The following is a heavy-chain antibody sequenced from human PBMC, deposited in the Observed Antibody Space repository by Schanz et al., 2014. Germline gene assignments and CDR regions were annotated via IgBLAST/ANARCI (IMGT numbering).Heavy chain of an antibody. CDR2: ISSSGNII. D-gene: IGHD2-2*01. CDR3: AAHETLSTTACYPS. V-gene: IGHV3-11*01. Sequence: QVRLVESGGGLVKPGGSLRLSCSASGFTFSDSFMSWIRQTPGKGLEWLSYISSSGNIIHYADSVKGRFTISRDNAKNSLYLQMTGLRAEDTAVYYCAAHETLSTTACYPSWGQGTLVAVSS. CDR1: GFTFSDSF. J-gene: IGHJ4*02.